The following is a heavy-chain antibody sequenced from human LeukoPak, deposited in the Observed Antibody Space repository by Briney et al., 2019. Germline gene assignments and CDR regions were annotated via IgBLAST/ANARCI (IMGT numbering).Heavy chain of an antibody. CDR1: SDSMSPFY. Sequence: PSETLSLTCSVSSDSMSPFYWSWIRQPPGKGLEWIGYISYSGSTKYNPSLKSRVTLSVDTSKNQFSLILNSVTAADTAVYYCARDSHNYGRWYFDLWGRGTLVTVS. J-gene: IGHJ2*01. D-gene: IGHD3-16*01. CDR3: ARDSHNYGRWYFDL. V-gene: IGHV4-59*12. CDR2: ISYSGST.